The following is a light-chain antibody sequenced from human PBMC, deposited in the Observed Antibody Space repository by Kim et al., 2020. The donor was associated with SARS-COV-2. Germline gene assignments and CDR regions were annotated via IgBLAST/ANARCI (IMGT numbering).Light chain of an antibody. Sequence: SYELTQPPSVSVAPGKTARITCGGNNIGSKSVHWYQQKPGQAPVLVIYYDSDRPSGIPERFSGSNSGNTAPLTISRVEAGDEADYYCPVWDSSSDHPWV. CDR1: NIGSKS. J-gene: IGLJ3*02. CDR3: PVWDSSSDHPWV. V-gene: IGLV3-21*04. CDR2: YDS.